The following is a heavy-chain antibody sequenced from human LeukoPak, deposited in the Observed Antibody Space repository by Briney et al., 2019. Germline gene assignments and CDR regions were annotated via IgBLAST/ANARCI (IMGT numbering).Heavy chain of an antibody. V-gene: IGHV3-21*01. J-gene: IGHJ5*02. D-gene: IGHD6-6*01. CDR3: ARDLDPEYSSSVDWFDP. CDR1: GFTFSSYS. CDR2: ISSSSSYI. Sequence: PGGSLRLSCAASGFTFSSYSMNWVRQAPGKGLEWVSSISSSSSYIYYADSVKGRFTISRDNAKNSLYLQMNSLRAEDTAVYYCARDLDPEYSSSVDWFDPWGQGTLVTVSS.